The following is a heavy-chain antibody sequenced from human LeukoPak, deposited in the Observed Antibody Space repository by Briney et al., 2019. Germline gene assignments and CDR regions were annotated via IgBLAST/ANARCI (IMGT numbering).Heavy chain of an antibody. CDR2: ISGYNGNT. D-gene: IGHD3-16*01. CDR1: GYTFTSYG. V-gene: IGHV1-18*01. J-gene: IGHJ6*02. CDR3: ARFPRLGDYYYYGMDV. Sequence: ASVKVSCKASGYTFTSYGISWVRQAPGQGLEWMGWISGYNGNTNYAQKRQGRVTMTSDTSTTTAYMELRSLRSDDTAVYYCARFPRLGDYYYYGMDVWGQGTTVTVSS.